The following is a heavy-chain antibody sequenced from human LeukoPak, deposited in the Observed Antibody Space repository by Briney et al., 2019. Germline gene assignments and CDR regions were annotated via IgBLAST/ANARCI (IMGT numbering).Heavy chain of an antibody. Sequence: GGSLRLSCAASGFTFSSYAMHWVRQAPGKGLEWVAVISYDGSNKYYADSVKGRFTISRDNSKNTLYLQMNSLRAEDTAVYYCARPVDRSLPLRYFDYWGQGTLVTVSS. CDR2: ISYDGSNK. D-gene: IGHD3-10*01. J-gene: IGHJ4*02. CDR3: ARPVDRSLPLRYFDY. CDR1: GFTFSSYA. V-gene: IGHV3-30*04.